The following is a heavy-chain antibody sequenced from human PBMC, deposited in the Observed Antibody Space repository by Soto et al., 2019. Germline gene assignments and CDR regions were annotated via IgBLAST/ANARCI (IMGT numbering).Heavy chain of an antibody. CDR1: GFAFSSYG. D-gene: IGHD2-8*02. Sequence: QVQLVEFGGGVVQPGRSLRLSCTASGFAFSSYGMHWVRQAPGKGLEWLAVIWYDGRNKYYADSVRGRFTISRDNSKNTLYLQMNSLRAEDTAVYYCARDGGGGYWNYFVFWGQGTLVTVSS. CDR2: IWYDGRNK. J-gene: IGHJ4*02. V-gene: IGHV3-33*01. CDR3: ARDGGGGYWNYFVF.